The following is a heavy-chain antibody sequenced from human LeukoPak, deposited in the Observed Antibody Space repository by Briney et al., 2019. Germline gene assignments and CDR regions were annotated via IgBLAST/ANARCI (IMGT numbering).Heavy chain of an antibody. CDR3: AKVLAMDPIFDY. CDR2: ISGSGGST. CDR1: GFTFSSYA. Sequence: GGSLRLSCAASGFTFSSYAMSWVRQAPGKGLEWVSSISGSGGSTYYADSVKGRFTISRDNSKNTVYLQMNSLRAEDTAVYYCAKVLAMDPIFDYWGQGTLVTVSS. J-gene: IGHJ4*02. D-gene: IGHD5-18*01. V-gene: IGHV3-23*01.